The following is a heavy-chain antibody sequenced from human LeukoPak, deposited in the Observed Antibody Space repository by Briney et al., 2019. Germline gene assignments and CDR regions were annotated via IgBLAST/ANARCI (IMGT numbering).Heavy chain of an antibody. Sequence: SGGSLRLSRAASGFTFSSYEMNWVRQAPGKGLEWVSYISSSSNTMYYADSVKGRFTISRDNAKNSLYLQMNSLRDEDTAVYYCARAFDYWGQGTLVAVSS. J-gene: IGHJ4*02. CDR1: GFTFSSYE. CDR2: ISSSSNTM. V-gene: IGHV3-48*03. CDR3: ARAFDY.